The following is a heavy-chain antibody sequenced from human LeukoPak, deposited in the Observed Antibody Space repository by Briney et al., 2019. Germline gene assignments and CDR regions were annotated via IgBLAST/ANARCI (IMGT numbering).Heavy chain of an antibody. Sequence: ASVKVSCKASVYTFTSYDINWGRQATGQGLEWMGWMNPNSGNTGYAQKFQGRVTMTRNTSISTAYMELSGLRSEDTAVYYCARLFDYVWGSYRPWGQGTLVTVSS. D-gene: IGHD3-16*02. CDR3: ARLFDYVWGSYRP. CDR1: VYTFTSYD. V-gene: IGHV1-8*01. CDR2: MNPNSGNT. J-gene: IGHJ5*02.